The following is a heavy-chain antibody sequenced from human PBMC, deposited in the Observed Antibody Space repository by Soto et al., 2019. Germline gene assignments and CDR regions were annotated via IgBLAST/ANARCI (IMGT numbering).Heavy chain of an antibody. CDR3: AKAGFLEWLSDTYYFDY. CDR2: ISGSGGST. CDR1: GFTFSSYA. D-gene: IGHD3-3*01. Sequence: GGSLRLSCAASGFTFSSYAMSWVRQAPGKGLEWVSAISGSGGSTYYADSVKGRFTISRDNSKNTLYLQMNSLRAEDTAVYYCAKAGFLEWLSDTYYFDYWGQGTLVTVPQ. J-gene: IGHJ4*02. V-gene: IGHV3-23*01.